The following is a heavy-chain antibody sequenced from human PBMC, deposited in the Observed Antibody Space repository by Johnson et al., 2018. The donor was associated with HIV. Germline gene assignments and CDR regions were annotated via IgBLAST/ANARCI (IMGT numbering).Heavy chain of an antibody. V-gene: IGHV3-9*01. CDR2: ISWNSGNK. CDR3: ARLIVGAPGAFDI. Sequence: VQLVESGGALVQPGRSLRLSCAASGFTFDDYAMHWVRQAPGKGLEWVSGISWNSGNKGYVDSVKGRFTISRDNAKNSLYLQMNSLRAEDTAVYYCARLIVGAPGAFDIWGQGTMVTVSS. CDR1: GFTFDDYA. D-gene: IGHD1-26*01. J-gene: IGHJ3*02.